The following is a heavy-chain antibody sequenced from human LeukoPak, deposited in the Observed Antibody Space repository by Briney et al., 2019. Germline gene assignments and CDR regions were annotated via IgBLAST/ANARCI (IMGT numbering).Heavy chain of an antibody. Sequence: PGGSLRLSCSASGFTFSTYWMSWVRQAPGKGLEWVAIIKEDGSEKNYADSVKGRFTISRDNAKNSLYLQMNSLRAEDTAVYYCARGYTCGYWGQGTLVIVSS. J-gene: IGHJ4*02. D-gene: IGHD5-18*01. CDR1: GFTFSTYW. CDR3: ARGYTCGY. V-gene: IGHV3-7*04. CDR2: IKEDGSEK.